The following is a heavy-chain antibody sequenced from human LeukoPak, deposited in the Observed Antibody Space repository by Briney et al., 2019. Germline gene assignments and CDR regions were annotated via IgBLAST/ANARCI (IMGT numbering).Heavy chain of an antibody. CDR2: ISSSSSYI. D-gene: IGHD3-10*01. CDR1: GFTFSSYS. Sequence: KPGGSLRLSCAASGFTFSSYSMNWVRQAPGKGLEWVSSISSSSSYIYYADSVKGRFTISRDNAKNSLYLQMNSLRAEDTAVYYCARSAVRGVIGWFDPWGQGTLVTVSS. J-gene: IGHJ5*02. CDR3: ARSAVRGVIGWFDP. V-gene: IGHV3-21*04.